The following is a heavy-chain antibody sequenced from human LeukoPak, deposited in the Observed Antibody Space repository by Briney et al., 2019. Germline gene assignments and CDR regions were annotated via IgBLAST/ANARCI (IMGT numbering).Heavy chain of an antibody. CDR2: IDANNGDT. Sequence: ASVKISSKPSGYTFRGNYIHWLRQAPRQGVEWRGWIDANNGDTKSAQKFQGRVTMSRDTSISTAYMDLSSLSPDDAAVYYCARDPSSVTLYFFDYWGQGTLVTVSS. CDR1: GYTFRGNY. V-gene: IGHV1-2*02. CDR3: ARDPSSVTLYFFDY. J-gene: IGHJ4*02. D-gene: IGHD4-11*01.